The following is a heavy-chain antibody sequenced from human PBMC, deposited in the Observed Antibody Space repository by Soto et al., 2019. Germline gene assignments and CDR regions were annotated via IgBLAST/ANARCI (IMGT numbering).Heavy chain of an antibody. CDR3: ARSNGDYGVY. V-gene: IGHV4-59*01. CDR2: IYYSGST. Sequence: SETLSLTCTVSGDSISSYYWSWIRQPPGKGLEWIGYIYYSGSTNYNPSLKSRVTISVDTSKNQFSLKLSSVTAADTAVYYCARSNGDYGVYWSQGTLVTVSS. D-gene: IGHD4-17*01. J-gene: IGHJ4*02. CDR1: GDSISSYY.